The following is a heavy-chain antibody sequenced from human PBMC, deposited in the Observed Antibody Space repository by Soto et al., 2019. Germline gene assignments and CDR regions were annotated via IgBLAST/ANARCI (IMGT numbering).Heavy chain of an antibody. V-gene: IGHV3-7*01. CDR3: ARDLRTTVNPPDASDI. Sequence: GGSLRLSCAASGFIFDSFAMTWVRQAPGKGLEWVANIKQDGSEKYYVDSVKGRFTISRDNAKNSLYLQMNSLRAEDTAVYYCARDLRTTVNPPDASDIWGQGTMVTVSS. CDR2: IKQDGSEK. D-gene: IGHD4-17*01. J-gene: IGHJ3*02. CDR1: GFIFDSFA.